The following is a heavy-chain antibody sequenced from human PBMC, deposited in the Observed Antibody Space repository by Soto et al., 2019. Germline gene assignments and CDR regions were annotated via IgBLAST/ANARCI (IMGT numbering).Heavy chain of an antibody. J-gene: IGHJ4*02. CDR1: GGSISSGGYY. Sequence: QVQLQESGPGLVKPSQTLSLTCTVSGGSISSGGYYWSWIRQHPGKGLEWIGYIYYSGSTYYNPSLKTRVTISVDPSKNQSPPKLSSVTAADTAVYYCARVDWGSGSFAYWGQGTLVTVSS. CDR2: IYYSGST. D-gene: IGHD3-10*01. V-gene: IGHV4-31*03. CDR3: ARVDWGSGSFAY.